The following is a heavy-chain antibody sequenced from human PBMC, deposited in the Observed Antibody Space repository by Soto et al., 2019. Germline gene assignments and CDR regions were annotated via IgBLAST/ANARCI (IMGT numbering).Heavy chain of an antibody. CDR3: ARSSGSGDFDY. J-gene: IGHJ4*02. V-gene: IGHV1-2*04. CDR1: GYTFTSYY. CDR2: INPNSGGT. Sequence: GASVKVSCKASGYTFTSYYMHWVRQAPGQGLEWMGWINPNSGGTNYAQKFQGWVTMTRDTSISTAYMELSRLRSDDTAVYYCARSSGSGDFDYWGQGTLVTVSS. D-gene: IGHD1-26*01.